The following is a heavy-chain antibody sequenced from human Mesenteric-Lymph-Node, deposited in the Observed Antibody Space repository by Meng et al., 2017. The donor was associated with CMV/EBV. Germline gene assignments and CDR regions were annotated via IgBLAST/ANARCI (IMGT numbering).Heavy chain of an antibody. CDR1: GGSISSYY. D-gene: IGHD3-9*01. J-gene: IGHJ4*02. CDR2: IYKSGYT. Sequence: SETLSLTCTVSGGSISSYYWGWIRQTPGKGLEWIGNIYKSGYTSYNPSLKSRVTISVDTSRNQFSLKLSSVTAADTAVYYCASRVRYFDSDYWGQGTLVTVSS. V-gene: IGHV4-39*07. CDR3: ASRVRYFDSDY.